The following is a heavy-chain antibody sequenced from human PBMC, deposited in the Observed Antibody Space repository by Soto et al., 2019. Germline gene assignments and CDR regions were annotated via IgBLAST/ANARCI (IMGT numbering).Heavy chain of an antibody. CDR2: INPNGGST. J-gene: IGHJ4*02. CDR3: ARSAPYDY. V-gene: IGHV1-46*01. Sequence: QVQLMQSGAEVKKPGASVRVSCKASGYTFTNYYVHWVRQAPGQGLEWMGFINPNGGSTTYAQKFQGRFTVTTDTSTRTVYMQLSSLRSEDTAVFYCARSAPYDYWGQGTLGTVSS. CDR1: GYTFTNYY.